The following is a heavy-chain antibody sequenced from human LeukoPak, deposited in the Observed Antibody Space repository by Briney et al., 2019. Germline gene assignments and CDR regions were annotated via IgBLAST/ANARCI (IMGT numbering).Heavy chain of an antibody. J-gene: IGHJ4*02. V-gene: IGHV3-30*18. CDR1: GFTFSTYG. CDR2: ISYDGSNK. Sequence: QPGRSLRLSCAAPGFTFSTYGMHWVRQAPGRGLEWVAVISYDGSNKYYADSVKGRFTISRDNSKNTLYLQMNSLGAEDTAVYYCAKVFFSGSYYAASDYWGQGTLVTVSS. CDR3: AKVFFSGSYYAASDY. D-gene: IGHD1-26*01.